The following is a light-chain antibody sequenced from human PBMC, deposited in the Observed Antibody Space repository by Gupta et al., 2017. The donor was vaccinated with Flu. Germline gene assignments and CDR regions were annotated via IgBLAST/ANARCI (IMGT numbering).Light chain of an antibody. J-gene: IGKJ2*03. CDR1: QSVLYSSNNKNY. V-gene: IGKV4-1*01. CDR3: QQYDSTPYS. Sequence: DIVMTQSPDSLSVSLGERASINCKSSQSVLYSSNNKNYLAWYQQKPGQPHKLLIYWASNRESGVTDRFSGGSGTDFTLTISSLQAEDVAVYYCQQYDSTPYSFGQGTKLEIK. CDR2: WAS.